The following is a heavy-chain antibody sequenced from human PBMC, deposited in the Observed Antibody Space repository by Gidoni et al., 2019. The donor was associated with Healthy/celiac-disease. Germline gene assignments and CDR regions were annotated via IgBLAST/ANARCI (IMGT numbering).Heavy chain of an antibody. Sequence: QVQLVESGGGVVQPGRSLRLSCAASGITFSSYAMHWVRQAPGKGLEWVAVISYDGSNKYYADSVKGRFTISRDNSKNTLYLQMNSLRAEDTAVYYCARDLAGGGRIGPVDYWGQGTLVTVSS. CDR1: GITFSSYA. CDR2: ISYDGSNK. CDR3: ARDLAGGGRIGPVDY. V-gene: IGHV3-30-3*01. J-gene: IGHJ4*02. D-gene: IGHD2-15*01.